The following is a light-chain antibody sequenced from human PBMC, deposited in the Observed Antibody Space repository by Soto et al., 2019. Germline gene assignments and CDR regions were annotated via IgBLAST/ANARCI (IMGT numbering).Light chain of an antibody. CDR2: AAS. J-gene: IGKJ1*01. Sequence: DIQMTQSPSSLSSSVGDRVTIACRASQGISTYLAWYQQKPGKVPKLLIYAASTLLSGVPSRFSGSGSGTDFTLTISSLQPEDVATYYYQKYDTAPLTFGQGTKVEIK. CDR3: QKYDTAPLT. V-gene: IGKV1-27*01. CDR1: QGISTY.